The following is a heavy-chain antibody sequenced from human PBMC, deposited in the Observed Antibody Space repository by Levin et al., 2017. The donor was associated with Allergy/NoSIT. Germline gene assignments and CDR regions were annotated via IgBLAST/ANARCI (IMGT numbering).Heavy chain of an antibody. V-gene: IGHV4-30-2*01. CDR3: ARVAGYSYGYYFDY. D-gene: IGHD5-18*01. Sequence: SQTLSLTCAVSGGSISSGGYSWSWIRQPPGKGLEWIGNIYLSGSTNDNPSLKSRVTMSVDRSKNQFSLKLSYVTAEDTAVYYCARVAGYSYGYYFDYWGPGTLVTVSS. J-gene: IGHJ4*02. CDR2: IYLSGST. CDR1: GGSISSGGYS.